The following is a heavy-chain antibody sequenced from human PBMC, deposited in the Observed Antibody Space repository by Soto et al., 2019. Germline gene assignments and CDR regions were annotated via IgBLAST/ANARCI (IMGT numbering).Heavy chain of an antibody. CDR2: ITGSGDRT. Sequence: EVQLLESGGDLVQPGGSLRLSCAASGFTFSTYAMRWVRQAPGKGLEWVSSITGSGDRTYYADSVKGRFTISRDNSLSTLRLQMNSLRAEDPAVYYCARTDSGRCACWGQGTLVNVSS. J-gene: IGHJ4*02. CDR3: ARTDSGRCAC. D-gene: IGHD6-13*01. CDR1: GFTFSTYA. V-gene: IGHV3-23*01.